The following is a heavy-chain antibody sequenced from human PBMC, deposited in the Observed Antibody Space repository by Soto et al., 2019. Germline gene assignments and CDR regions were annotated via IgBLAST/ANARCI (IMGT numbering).Heavy chain of an antibody. D-gene: IGHD6-6*01. CDR1: GFTFSSYW. CDR3: ARDLGVAARQRRYYCYYMDV. CDR2: IKQDGSEK. Sequence: PGGSLRLSCAASGFTFSSYWMSWVRRAPGKGLEWVANIKQDGSEKYYVDSVKGRFTISRDNAKNSLYLQMNSLRAEDTAVYYCARDLGVAARQRRYYCYYMDVWGKGTTVTVSS. J-gene: IGHJ6*03. V-gene: IGHV3-7*01.